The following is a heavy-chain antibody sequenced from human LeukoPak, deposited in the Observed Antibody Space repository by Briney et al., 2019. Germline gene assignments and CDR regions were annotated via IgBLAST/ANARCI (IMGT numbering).Heavy chain of an antibody. V-gene: IGHV4-39*07. CDR1: GGSISSYY. D-gene: IGHD2-15*01. CDR2: IYYSGST. Sequence: SETLSLTCTVSGGSISSYYWGWIRQPPGKGLEWIGSIYYSGSTYYNPSLKSRVTISVDTSKNQFSLKLSSVTAADTAVYYCARTDCSGGSCYTSFDYWGQGTLVTVSS. J-gene: IGHJ4*02. CDR3: ARTDCSGGSCYTSFDY.